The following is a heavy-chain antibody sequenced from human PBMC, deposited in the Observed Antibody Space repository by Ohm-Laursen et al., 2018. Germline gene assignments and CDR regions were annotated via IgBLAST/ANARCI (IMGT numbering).Heavy chain of an antibody. CDR2: IIPIFGTA. CDR3: ARDRGGYYYAYDY. D-gene: IGHD3-22*01. CDR1: GGTFSSYA. V-gene: IGHV1-69*01. J-gene: IGHJ4*02. Sequence: SSVTASCQAYGGTFSSYAISWVRQAPGHGIEWLGGIIPIFGTANYAQKFQGRVTITADESTSTAYMELSSLRSEDTAVYYCARDRGGYYYAYDYWGQGTLVTVSS.